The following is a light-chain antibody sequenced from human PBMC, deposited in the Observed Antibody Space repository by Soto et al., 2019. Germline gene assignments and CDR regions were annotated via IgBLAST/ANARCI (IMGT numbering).Light chain of an antibody. CDR1: QSISSW. J-gene: IGKJ1*01. Sequence: DIQMTQSPSTLSASVGDRVTITCRASQSISSWLAWYQQKPGKAPKLLIYKASSLEGGVPSRFCGSGSGTEFTLTINSLQPDDFAAYYCQQYYRYPWTFGQGTKVEIK. CDR2: KAS. V-gene: IGKV1-5*03. CDR3: QQYYRYPWT.